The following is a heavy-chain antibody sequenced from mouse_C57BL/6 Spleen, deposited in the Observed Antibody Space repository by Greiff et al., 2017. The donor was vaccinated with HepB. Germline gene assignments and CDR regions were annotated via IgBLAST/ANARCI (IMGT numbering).Heavy chain of an antibody. Sequence: QVQLQQSGAELVRPGASVTLSCKASGYTFTDYEMHWVKQTPVHGLEWIGAIDPETGGTAYNQKFKGKAILTADKSSSTAYMELRSLTSEDSAVYYCTRYSLYDGYEWFAYWGQGTLVTVSA. V-gene: IGHV1-15*01. D-gene: IGHD2-3*01. CDR2: IDPETGGT. CDR1: GYTFTDYE. J-gene: IGHJ3*01. CDR3: TRYSLYDGYEWFAY.